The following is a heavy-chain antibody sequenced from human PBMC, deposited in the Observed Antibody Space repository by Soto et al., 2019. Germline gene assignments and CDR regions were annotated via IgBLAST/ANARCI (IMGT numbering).Heavy chain of an antibody. V-gene: IGHV4-39*01. CDR2: IYYSGST. CDR1: GGSISSSSYY. D-gene: IGHD6-13*01. J-gene: IGHJ5*02. CDR3: ARKNRVFDVDP. Sequence: SETLSLTCTVSGGSISSSSYYWGWIRQPPGKGLEWIGSIYYSGSTYYNPSLKSRVTISVDTSKNQFSLKLSSVTAADTAVYYCARKNRVFDVDPWGQGTLVTVS.